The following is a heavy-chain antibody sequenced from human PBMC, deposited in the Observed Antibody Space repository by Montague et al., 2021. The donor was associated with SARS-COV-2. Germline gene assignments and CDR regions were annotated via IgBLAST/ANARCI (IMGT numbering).Heavy chain of an antibody. J-gene: IGHJ4*02. Sequence: SETLSLTCAVYGGSFSGYYWSWIRQPPGKELEWIGEINHSGSTKYNPSLKSRVTISVDKSWNQFSLRLTSVTAADTAIYYCARKGSGRSDLAYWGQGTLVTVSS. CDR3: ARKGSGRSDLAY. D-gene: IGHD1-26*01. V-gene: IGHV4-34*01. CDR2: INHSGST. CDR1: GGSFSGYY.